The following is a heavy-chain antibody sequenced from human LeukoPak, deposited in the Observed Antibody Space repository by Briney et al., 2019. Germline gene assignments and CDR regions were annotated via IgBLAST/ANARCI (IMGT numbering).Heavy chain of an antibody. D-gene: IGHD1-26*01. V-gene: IGHV1-46*01. CDR3: ARATNFYYYYGMDV. Sequence: GASVKVSCKTSGYTFTSYYIHWVRQAPGQGLEWMGIINPSSGATNYAQKFQGRATMTRDTSTSTVYMELSSQRSENTAVYYCARATNFYYYYGMDVWGQGTTVTVSS. CDR2: INPSSGAT. CDR1: GYTFTSYY. J-gene: IGHJ6*02.